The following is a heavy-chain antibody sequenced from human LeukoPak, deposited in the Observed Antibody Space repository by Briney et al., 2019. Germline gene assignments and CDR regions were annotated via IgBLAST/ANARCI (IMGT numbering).Heavy chain of an antibody. CDR3: ARFVPYYMDV. V-gene: IGHV3-33*01. CDR2: IWYDGSMM. Sequence: LAGGPLRLSCAAPGFSFSSYGLQGVRQAPGKGAEGVVVIWYDGSMMYYADAVKGRFTIYRDNSKNTLYLQMNTLRAEDTAVYYCARFVPYYMDVRGKGTTVTASS. J-gene: IGHJ6*03. CDR1: GFSFSSYG.